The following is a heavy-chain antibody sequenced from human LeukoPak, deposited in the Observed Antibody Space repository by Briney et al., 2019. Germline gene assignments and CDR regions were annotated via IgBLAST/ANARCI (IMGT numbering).Heavy chain of an antibody. Sequence: SXXLSLTCTVSGGSISSSSYYWGWIRQPPGKGLEWIGNMYYSGSTYYNPSLKSRVTISVDTSKNHFSLKLSSVTVADTAVYYCARQVVVVPAAKGLYYDFWSGLPVYWFDPWGQGTLVTVSS. D-gene: IGHD2-2*01. CDR1: GGSISSSSYY. J-gene: IGHJ5*02. V-gene: IGHV4-39*01. CDR2: MYYSGST. CDR3: ARQVVVVPAAKGLYYDFWSGLPVYWFDP.